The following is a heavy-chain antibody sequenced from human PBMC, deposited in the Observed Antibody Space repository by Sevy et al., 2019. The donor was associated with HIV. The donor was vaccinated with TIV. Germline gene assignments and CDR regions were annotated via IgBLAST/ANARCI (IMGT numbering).Heavy chain of an antibody. CDR1: GFTFSIYS. D-gene: IGHD3-10*01. CDR2: SSSSSNYI. CDR3: ARDGGRITMVQGVLAYYHGMDV. V-gene: IGHV3-21*01. Sequence: GVSLRLSCAASGFTFSIYSMNWVRQAPGKGLERVSSSSSSSNYIYYADSVKGRFTISRDNAKNSLYLQMNSLRAEDTAVYYCARDGGRITMVQGVLAYYHGMDVWGQGTTVTVSS. J-gene: IGHJ6*02.